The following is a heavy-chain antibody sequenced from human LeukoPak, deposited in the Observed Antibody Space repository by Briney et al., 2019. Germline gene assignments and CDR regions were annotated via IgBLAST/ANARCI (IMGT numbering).Heavy chain of an antibody. CDR1: GYSISRGYS. D-gene: IGHD3-16*01. CDR2: IYHSEST. V-gene: IGHV4-38-2*01. Sequence: PSETLSLTCAVSGYSISRGYSWGWIRQPPGKGLEWIGNIYHSESTHYNPSLKSRVTISPDTSKNQFSLKLSSVTAADTAVYYCARFDHVWETHGMDAFDLWGQGTVVTVSS. J-gene: IGHJ3*01. CDR3: ARFDHVWETHGMDAFDL.